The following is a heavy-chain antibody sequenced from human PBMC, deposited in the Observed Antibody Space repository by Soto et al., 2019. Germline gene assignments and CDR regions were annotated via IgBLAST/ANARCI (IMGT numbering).Heavy chain of an antibody. V-gene: IGHV4-30-2*01. CDR3: ARGQVVAAQH. CDR1: GGSISSGGDS. J-gene: IGHJ4*02. D-gene: IGHD2-15*01. CDR2: IYHSGST. Sequence: QLQLQESASGLVKPSQTLSLTCAVSGGSISSGGDSWSWIGQPPGKGLQWIGYIYHSGSTYYNPSLKSRVTISVDRSKNQFSLKLSSVTAADTAVYYCARGQVVAAQHWGQGTLVTVSS.